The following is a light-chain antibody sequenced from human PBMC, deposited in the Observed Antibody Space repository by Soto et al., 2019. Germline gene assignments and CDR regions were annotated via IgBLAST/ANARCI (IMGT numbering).Light chain of an antibody. CDR1: QSISSSY. J-gene: IGKJ2*01. CDR3: QLYGGSHMFS. Sequence: EIVLTQSPGTLPLSPGEGATLSCRASQSISSSYLAWYQQKPGQAPRLLIYAASSRAYGIPDKFSGSGSGTHFTLTISRLEPEHFAVYYCQLYGGSHMFSFGQGTKLEI. CDR2: AAS. V-gene: IGKV3-20*01.